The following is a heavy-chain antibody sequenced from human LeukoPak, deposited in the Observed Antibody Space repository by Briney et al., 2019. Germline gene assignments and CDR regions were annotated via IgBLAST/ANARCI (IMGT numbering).Heavy chain of an antibody. D-gene: IGHD6-13*01. CDR1: GFTFSNAW. J-gene: IGHJ4*02. Sequence: PGGSLRLSCAASGFTFSNAWMSWVRQAPGKGLEWVGRIKSKTDGGTADYAAPVKGRFTTSRDDSKNTLYLQMNSLKTEDTAVYYCTTSLIAAAIDYWGQGTLVTVSS. V-gene: IGHV3-15*01. CDR2: IKSKTDGGTA. CDR3: TTSLIAAAIDY.